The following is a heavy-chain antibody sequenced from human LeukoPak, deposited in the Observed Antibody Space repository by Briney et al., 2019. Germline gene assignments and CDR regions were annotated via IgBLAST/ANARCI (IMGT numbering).Heavy chain of an antibody. D-gene: IGHD3-9*01. CDR3: TTPDILTGYYTYFDY. V-gene: IGHV3-15*01. CDR1: GFTFSNAW. J-gene: IGHJ4*02. CDR2: IKSKTDGGTT. Sequence: GGSLRLSCAASGFTFSNAWMSWVRQAPGKGLEWVGRIKSKTDGGTTGYAAPVKGRFTISRDDSKNTLYLQMNSLKTEDTAVYYCTTPDILTGYYTYFDYWGQGTLVTVSS.